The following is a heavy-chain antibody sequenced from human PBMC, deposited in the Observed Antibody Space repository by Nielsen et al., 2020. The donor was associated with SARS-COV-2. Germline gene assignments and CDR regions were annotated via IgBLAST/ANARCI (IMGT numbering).Heavy chain of an antibody. CDR2: IYPGDSDT. CDR1: GYSFTSYW. CDR3: ARHKRSVAAPYYYYYYMDV. D-gene: IGHD6-13*01. V-gene: IGHV5-51*01. Sequence: GESLKISCQGSGYSFTSYWIGWVRQMPGKGLEWMGIIYPGDSDTRYSPSFQGQVTISADKSISTAYLQWSSLKASDTAMYYCARHKRSVAAPYYYYYYMDVWGKGTTVTVSS. J-gene: IGHJ6*03.